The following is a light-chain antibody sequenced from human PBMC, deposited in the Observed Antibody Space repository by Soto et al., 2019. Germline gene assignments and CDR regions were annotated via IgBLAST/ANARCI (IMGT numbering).Light chain of an antibody. CDR3: QLRSNWPRT. CDR2: DAS. J-gene: IGKJ1*01. V-gene: IGKV3-11*01. CDR1: QSVRKNF. Sequence: GLSQSPGTLSLPQEERASLSCRASQSVRKNFLAWYQQKPGQAPRLLIYDASNRATGIPARFSGSGSGTDFTLTICSLEPEDFAVYYCQLRSNWPRTFDQGSKVDIK.